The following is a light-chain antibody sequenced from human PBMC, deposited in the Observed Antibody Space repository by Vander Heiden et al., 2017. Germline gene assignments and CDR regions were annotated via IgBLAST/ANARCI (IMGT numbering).Light chain of an antibody. V-gene: IGLV2-14*01. J-gene: IGLJ2*01. CDR2: DVR. Sequence: QSALTQPASVSWSPGQSITISCTGTSSDVGGYNYVSWYQQNPGKAPKRMIYDVRNRPSGVSNRFSGAKSGNTASLTISGLQAEDEADYYCSSYTSSSTLGVFGGGTNLTVL. CDR3: SSYTSSSTLGV. CDR1: SSDVGGYNY.